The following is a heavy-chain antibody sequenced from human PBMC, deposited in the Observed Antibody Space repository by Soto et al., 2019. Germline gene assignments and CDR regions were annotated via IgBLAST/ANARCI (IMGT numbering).Heavy chain of an antibody. Sequence: SETLSLTCTVSGGSISSYYWSWIRQPPGKGLEWIGYIYYSGSTNYNPSLKSRVTISVDTSKNQFSLKLSSVTAADTAVYYCAREAAGNDWFDPWGQGTLVTVSS. V-gene: IGHV4-59*01. J-gene: IGHJ5*02. CDR3: AREAAGNDWFDP. CDR2: IYYSGST. D-gene: IGHD6-13*01. CDR1: GGSISSYY.